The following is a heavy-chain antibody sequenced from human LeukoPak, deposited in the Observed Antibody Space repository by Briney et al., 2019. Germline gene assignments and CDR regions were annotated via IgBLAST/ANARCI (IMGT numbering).Heavy chain of an antibody. J-gene: IGHJ4*02. D-gene: IGHD3-10*01. V-gene: IGHV3-23*01. CDR1: GFTFSSYA. Sequence: PGGSLRLSCAASGFTFSSYAMSWVRQAPGKGLEWVSAISGSGGSTYYADSVKGRFTISRDNSKNTLYLQMNSLRAEDTAVYYCAKDLLPYGPSRGGYFDYWGQGTLVTVSS. CDR2: ISGSGGST. CDR3: AKDLLPYGPSRGGYFDY.